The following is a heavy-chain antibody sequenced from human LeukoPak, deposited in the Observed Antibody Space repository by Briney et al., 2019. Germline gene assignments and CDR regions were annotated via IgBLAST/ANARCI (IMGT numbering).Heavy chain of an antibody. CDR2: IGPTGTDR. CDR3: ATETIGRHYDY. D-gene: IGHD1-14*01. CDR1: GFTFSSYA. J-gene: IGHJ4*02. Sequence: GGSLRLSCAASGFTFSSYAMSWVRQAPGKGLEWVSAIGPTGTDRYYADSVRGRFTISRDNAKNSMYLQMDSLRDEDTAVYYCATETIGRHYDYWGQGTLLTVSS. V-gene: IGHV3-23*01.